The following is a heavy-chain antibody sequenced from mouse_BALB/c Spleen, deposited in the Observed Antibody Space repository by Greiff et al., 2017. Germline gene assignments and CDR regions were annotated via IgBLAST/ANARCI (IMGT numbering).Heavy chain of an antibody. CDR3: ARYGNYVPLFAY. D-gene: IGHD2-1*01. V-gene: IGHV3-2*02. Sequence: DVKLQESGPGLVKPSQSLSLTCTVTGYSITSDYAWNWIRQFPGNKLEWMGYISYSGSTSYNPSLKSRISITRDTSKNQFFLQLNSVTTEDTATYYCARYGNYVPLFAYWGQGTLVTVSA. CDR1: GYSITSDYA. CDR2: ISYSGST. J-gene: IGHJ3*01.